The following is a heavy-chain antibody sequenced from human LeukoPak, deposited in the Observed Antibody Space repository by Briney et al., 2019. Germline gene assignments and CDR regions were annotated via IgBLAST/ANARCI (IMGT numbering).Heavy chain of an antibody. CDR2: FDPEDGET. Sequence: ASVNVSCKVSGYTLTELSMHWVRQAPGKGLEWMGGFDPEDGETIYAQKFEGRVTMTEDTSTDTAYMELSSLRSEDTAVYYCATTEPGITIFGVVIPSYGMDVWGQGTTVTVSS. V-gene: IGHV1-24*01. J-gene: IGHJ6*02. CDR1: GYTLTELS. CDR3: ATTEPGITIFGVVIPSYGMDV. D-gene: IGHD3-3*01.